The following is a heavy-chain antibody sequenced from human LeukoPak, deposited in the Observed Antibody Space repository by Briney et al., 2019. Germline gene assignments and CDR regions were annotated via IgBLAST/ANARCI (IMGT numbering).Heavy chain of an antibody. CDR3: ARDYYDSSGLGAFDI. V-gene: IGHV4-31*03. Sequence: PSQTLSLTCTVSGGSISSGGYYWSWIRQHPGKGLEWIGYIYYSGGTYYNPSLKSRVTISVDTSKNQFSLKLSSVTAADTAVYYCARDYYDSSGLGAFDIWGQGTMVTVSS. D-gene: IGHD3-22*01. CDR2: IYYSGGT. J-gene: IGHJ3*02. CDR1: GGSISSGGYY.